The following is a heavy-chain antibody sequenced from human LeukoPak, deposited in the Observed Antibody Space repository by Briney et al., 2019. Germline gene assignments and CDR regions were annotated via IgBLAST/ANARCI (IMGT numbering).Heavy chain of an antibody. CDR3: ARLSTSRPFDP. V-gene: IGHV3-21*01. Sequence: GGSLRLSCAASGFTFSSYSMNWVRQAPGKGLEWVSSISSSSSYIYYADSVKGRFTISRDNAKNSPYLQMNSLRAEDTAVYYCARLSTSRPFDPWGQGTLVTVSS. CDR1: GFTFSSYS. D-gene: IGHD2/OR15-2a*01. CDR2: ISSSSSYI. J-gene: IGHJ5*02.